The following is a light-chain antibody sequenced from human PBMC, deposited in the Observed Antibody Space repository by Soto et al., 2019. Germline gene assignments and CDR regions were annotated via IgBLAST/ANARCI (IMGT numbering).Light chain of an antibody. J-gene: IGKJ3*01. CDR1: QSVSSSY. Sequence: EIVLTQSPGTLSLSPGERATLSCRASQSVSSSYLAWYQQKPGQAPRLLIYGASSRAIGIPDRFSGSGSGTDFTLTISRLEPEDFAVYYCQVYSNSYLFTFGPGTKVDIK. V-gene: IGKV3-20*01. CDR3: QVYSNSYLFT. CDR2: GAS.